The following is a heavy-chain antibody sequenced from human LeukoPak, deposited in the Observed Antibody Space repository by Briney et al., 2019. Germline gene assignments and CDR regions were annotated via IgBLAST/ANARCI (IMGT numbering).Heavy chain of an antibody. CDR1: GGSISSYY. CDR3: ARTAVTTFGFDY. V-gene: IGHV4-59*01. D-gene: IGHD3-16*01. Sequence: PSETLSLTCTVSGGSISSYYGSWIRQPPGKGLEWIGYIYYSGSTNYNPSLKSRVTISVDTSKNQFSLKLSSVTAADTAVYYCARTAVTTFGFDYWGQGTLVTVSS. CDR2: IYYSGST. J-gene: IGHJ4*02.